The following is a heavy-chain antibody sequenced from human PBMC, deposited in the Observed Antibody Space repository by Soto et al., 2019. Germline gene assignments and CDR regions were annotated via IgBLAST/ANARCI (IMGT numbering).Heavy chain of an antibody. CDR2: ISGSGGST. D-gene: IGHD4-17*01. J-gene: IGHJ6*02. CDR3: AKDCTVTTLRYYYGMDV. Sequence: EVQLLESGGGLVQPGGSLRLSCAASGFTFSSYAMSWVRQAPGKGLEWVSAISGSGGSTYYADSVKGRFTISRDNSKNTLYLQMNSLRAEDTAVYYCAKDCTVTTLRYYYGMDVWGQGTTVTVSS. CDR1: GFTFSSYA. V-gene: IGHV3-23*01.